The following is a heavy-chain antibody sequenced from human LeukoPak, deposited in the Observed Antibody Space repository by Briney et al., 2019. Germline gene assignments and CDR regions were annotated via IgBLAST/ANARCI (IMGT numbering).Heavy chain of an antibody. CDR1: GGSISSSSHY. J-gene: IGHJ4*02. V-gene: IGHV4-39*01. CDR2: IYYSGST. Sequence: PSETLSLTCNVSGGSISSSSHYWGWIRQPPGKGLEWIGSIYYSGSTYYNPSLKSRVTISVDTSKNQFSLKLSSVTAADTAVYYCARPGDIAVADRFDYWGQGTLVTVSS. D-gene: IGHD6-19*01. CDR3: ARPGDIAVADRFDY.